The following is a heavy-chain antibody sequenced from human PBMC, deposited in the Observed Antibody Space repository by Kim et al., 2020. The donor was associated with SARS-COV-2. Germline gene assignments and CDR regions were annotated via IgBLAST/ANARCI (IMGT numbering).Heavy chain of an antibody. Sequence: SETLSLTCGVSGGSISHPHWWSWVRQAPGKGLEWIGEIYESGSTNYNPSLKSRITMSVDKSKNDFSLTLRSVSAADSGVYYCVLLRHYFGIDLWGQGTTVTVS. CDR3: VLLRHYFGIDL. V-gene: IGHV4-4*02. D-gene: IGHD1-26*01. CDR1: GGSISHPHW. J-gene: IGHJ6*02. CDR2: IYESGST.